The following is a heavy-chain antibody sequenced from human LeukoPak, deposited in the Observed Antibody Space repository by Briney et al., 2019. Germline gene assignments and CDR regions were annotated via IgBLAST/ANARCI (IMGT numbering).Heavy chain of an antibody. J-gene: IGHJ4*02. V-gene: IGHV4-30-4*08. CDR1: GGSFSGYY. CDR3: ARQTGYCSSTSCLEIDY. Sequence: PSETLSLTCAVYGGSFSGYYWSWIRQPPGKGLEWIGYIYYSGSTYYNPSLKSRVTISVDTSKNQFSLKLSSVTAADTAVYYCARQTGYCSSTSCLEIDYWGQGTLVTVSS. D-gene: IGHD2-2*01. CDR2: IYYSGST.